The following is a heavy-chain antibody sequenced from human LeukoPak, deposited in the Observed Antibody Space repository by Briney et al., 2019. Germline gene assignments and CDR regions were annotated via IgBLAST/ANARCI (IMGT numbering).Heavy chain of an antibody. CDR1: GGSTRSGGYS. V-gene: IGHV4-30-2*01. CDR2: IYHSGST. J-gene: IGHJ4*02. D-gene: IGHD6-13*01. Sequence: SQTLSLTCAVSGGSTRSGGYSWSWIRQPPGKGLEWIGYIYHSGSTYYNPSLKSRITISVDRSKNQFSLKLSSVTAADTAVYYCARGSKAAPGTFDYWGQGTLVTVSS. CDR3: ARGSKAAPGTFDY.